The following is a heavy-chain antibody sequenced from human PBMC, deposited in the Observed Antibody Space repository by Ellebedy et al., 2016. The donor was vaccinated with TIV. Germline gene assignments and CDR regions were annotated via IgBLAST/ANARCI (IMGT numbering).Heavy chain of an antibody. CDR1: GFTFSTYS. Sequence: GGSLRLSCAASGFTFSTYSMNWVRQAPGKGLEWVSVIYSGGSTYYADSVKGRFTISRDNSKNTLYLQMNSLRAEDTAVYYCAKGEVVTTIGAFDIWGQGTMVTVSS. J-gene: IGHJ3*02. CDR3: AKGEVVTTIGAFDI. CDR2: IYSGGST. D-gene: IGHD2-21*02. V-gene: IGHV3-53*01.